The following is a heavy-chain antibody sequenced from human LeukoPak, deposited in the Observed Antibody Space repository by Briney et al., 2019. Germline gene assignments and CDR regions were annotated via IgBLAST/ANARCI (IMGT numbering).Heavy chain of an antibody. CDR2: INWNGGST. CDR3: ARDYYDSSGYYYYYYYYYMDV. D-gene: IGHD3-22*01. CDR1: GFTVSSNY. V-gene: IGHV3-20*04. Sequence: GGSLRLSCAASGFTVSSNYINWVRQAPGKGLEWVSGINWNGGSTGYADSVKGRFTISRDNAKNSLYLQMNSLRAEDTAVYYCARDYYDSSGYYYYYYYYYMDVWGKGTTVTISS. J-gene: IGHJ6*03.